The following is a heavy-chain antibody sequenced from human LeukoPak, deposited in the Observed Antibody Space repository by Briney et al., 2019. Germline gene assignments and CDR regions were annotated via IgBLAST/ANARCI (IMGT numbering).Heavy chain of an antibody. V-gene: IGHV3-30-3*01. CDR3: ARESRQWLVLGGVDY. J-gene: IGHJ4*02. CDR1: GFTFSSYA. Sequence: PGGSLRPSCAASGFTFSSYAMHWVRQAPGKGLEWVAVISYDGSNKYYADSVKGRFTISRDNSKNTLYLQMNSLRAEDTAVYYCARESRQWLVLGGVDYWGQGTLVTVSS. CDR2: ISYDGSNK. D-gene: IGHD6-19*01.